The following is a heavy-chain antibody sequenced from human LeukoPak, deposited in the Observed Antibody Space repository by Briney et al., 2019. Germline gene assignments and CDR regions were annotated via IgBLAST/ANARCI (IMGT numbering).Heavy chain of an antibody. Sequence: ASVTVSFKASGYTFTIYDINWVRQATGQGREWMGWMNPNSGNTGYAQKFQGRVTITRNTSISTAYMELSSLRSEDTAVYYCARGQLGRRNYYYMDVWGKGTTVTVSS. CDR2: MNPNSGNT. D-gene: IGHD1-26*01. CDR1: GYTFTIYD. J-gene: IGHJ6*03. CDR3: ARGQLGRRNYYYMDV. V-gene: IGHV1-8*01.